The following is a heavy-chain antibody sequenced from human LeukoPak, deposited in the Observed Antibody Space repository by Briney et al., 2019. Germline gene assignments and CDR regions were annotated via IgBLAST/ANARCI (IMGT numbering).Heavy chain of an antibody. J-gene: IGHJ6*03. Sequence: GGSLRLSCAASGFTFSSYDMHWVRQATGKGLEWVSAIGTAGDTYYPGSVKGRFTIYRENAKSSLYLQMNSLRAGDTAVYYCARVKYDFWSGPYYMDVWGKGTTVTVSS. CDR2: IGTAGDT. CDR3: ARVKYDFWSGPYYMDV. D-gene: IGHD3-3*01. V-gene: IGHV3-13*01. CDR1: GFTFSSYD.